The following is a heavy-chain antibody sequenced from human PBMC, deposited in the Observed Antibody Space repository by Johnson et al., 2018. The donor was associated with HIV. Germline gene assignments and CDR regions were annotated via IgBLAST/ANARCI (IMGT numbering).Heavy chain of an antibody. D-gene: IGHD6-19*01. V-gene: IGHV3-30*09. J-gene: IGHJ3*02. CDR1: GFTFNTYA. CDR3: ARDREYGLAWGWALDI. Sequence: QVQLVESGGVVVQPGGSLRLSCAASGFTFNTYAMYWVRQAPGKGLEWVAFISYDGTNKYYADSEKGRFAISRDNSKNTLYLRTNSLRVEDTAVYYCARDREYGLAWGWALDIWGQGTTVTVSS. CDR2: ISYDGTNK.